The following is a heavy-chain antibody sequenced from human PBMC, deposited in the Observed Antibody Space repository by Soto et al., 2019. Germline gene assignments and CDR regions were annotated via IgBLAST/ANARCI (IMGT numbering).Heavy chain of an antibody. CDR1: GLPFNRNG. D-gene: IGHD1-1*01. CDR3: ARDRSAGNYFYYGMDV. Sequence: GGSLRLSCAASGLPFNRNGMHWVRQAPGKGLEWVAVMWYDGSKEYYSDSVKGRFTISRDNSKNMLYLQMNSVRVEDTAVYFCARDRSAGNYFYYGMDVWGQGTTVTVSS. J-gene: IGHJ6*02. CDR2: MWYDGSKE. V-gene: IGHV3-33*01.